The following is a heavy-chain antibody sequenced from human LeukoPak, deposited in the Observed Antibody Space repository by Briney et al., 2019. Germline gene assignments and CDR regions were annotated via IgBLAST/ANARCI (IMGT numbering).Heavy chain of an antibody. CDR1: GFTLSRYW. D-gene: IGHD5-12*01. Sequence: GGSLRLSCAASGFTLSRYWMSWVRQAPGKGLEWVANIKHDGSEKYYVDSVKGRFTISRDNAKNSLYLQMNSLRAEDTAVYYCAKDPTYYRGSYFDSGGQGTLVTVTS. J-gene: IGHJ4*02. CDR2: IKHDGSEK. CDR3: AKDPTYYRGSYFDS. V-gene: IGHV3-7*05.